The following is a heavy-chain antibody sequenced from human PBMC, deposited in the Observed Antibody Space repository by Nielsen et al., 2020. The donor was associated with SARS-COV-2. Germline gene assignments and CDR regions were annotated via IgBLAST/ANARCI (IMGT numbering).Heavy chain of an antibody. CDR1: GIIFSSSW. J-gene: IGHJ4*02. CDR2: INEDGSVV. Sequence: GESLKISCAASGIIFSSSWMFWVRQAPGKGLEWVANINEDGSVVNYVDSVKGRFTISRDNAGKSLYLQMNSLRAEDTAVYYCARDAAYSRFDYWGQGTLVTVSS. D-gene: IGHD4-11*01. CDR3: ARDAAYSRFDY. V-gene: IGHV3-7*05.